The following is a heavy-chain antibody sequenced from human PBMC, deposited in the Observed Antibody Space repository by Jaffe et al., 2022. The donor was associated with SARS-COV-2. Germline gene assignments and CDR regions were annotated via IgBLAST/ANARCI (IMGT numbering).Heavy chain of an antibody. CDR1: GFTFSSYW. D-gene: IGHD5-12*01. V-gene: IGHV3-74*01. CDR3: ARAPPLGYSGYGSIDY. J-gene: IGHJ4*02. Sequence: EVQLVESGGDLVQPGGSLRLSCAASGFTFSSYWMHWVRQAPGKGLVWVSRLSSDGSSTSYADSVKGRFTISRDNAKNTLYLQMNSLRAEDTAVYYCARAPPLGYSGYGSIDYWGQGTLVTVSS. CDR2: LSSDGSST.